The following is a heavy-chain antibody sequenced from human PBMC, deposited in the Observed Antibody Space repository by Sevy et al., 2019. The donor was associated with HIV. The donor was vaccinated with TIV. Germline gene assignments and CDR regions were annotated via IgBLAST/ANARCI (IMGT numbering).Heavy chain of an antibody. D-gene: IGHD5-18*01. CDR3: ARDPLGYSYGSLYYYYGMDV. V-gene: IGHV3-66*01. CDR2: IYSGGST. Sequence: GGSLRLSCAASGFTVSSNYMSWVRQAPGKGLEWVSVIYSGGSTYYADSVKGRFTISRDNSKNTLYLQMNSLRAEETAVYYCARDPLGYSYGSLYYYYGMDVWGQGTTVTVSS. J-gene: IGHJ6*02. CDR1: GFTVSSNY.